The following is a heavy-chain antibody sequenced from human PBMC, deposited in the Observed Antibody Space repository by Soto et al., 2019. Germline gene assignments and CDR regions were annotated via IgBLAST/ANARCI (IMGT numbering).Heavy chain of an antibody. V-gene: IGHV4-4*07. CDR1: GGSISHYY. CDR3: ARDPHYYDSSSYFV. Sequence: SETLSLTCTVSGGSISHYYWSWIRQPAGKGLGWIGRVSATGTTNYNPSLKSRVTMSVDTSKNQFSLKMTSVTAADTAVYYCARDPHYYDSSSYFVWGQGTLVTVSS. D-gene: IGHD3-22*01. J-gene: IGHJ4*02. CDR2: VSATGTT.